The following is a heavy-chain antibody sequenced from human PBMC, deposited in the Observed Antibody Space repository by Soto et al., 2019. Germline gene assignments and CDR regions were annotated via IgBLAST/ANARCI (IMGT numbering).Heavy chain of an antibody. J-gene: IGHJ6*02. V-gene: IGHV3-33*01. D-gene: IGHD2-15*01. Sequence: QVQLVESGGGVVQPGRSLRLSCAASGFTFSSYGMHWVRQAPDKGLEWVAVIWYDGSNKYYADSVKGRFTISRDNSKNTLYLQTNSLRAEDTAVYYCASEYCSGGRCYYYGMDVWGQGTTVTVSS. CDR2: IWYDGSNK. CDR3: ASEYCSGGRCYYYGMDV. CDR1: GFTFSSYG.